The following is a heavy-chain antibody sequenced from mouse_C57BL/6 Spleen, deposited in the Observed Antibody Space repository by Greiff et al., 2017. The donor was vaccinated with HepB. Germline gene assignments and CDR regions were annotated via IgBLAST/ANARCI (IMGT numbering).Heavy chain of an antibody. D-gene: IGHD2-1*01. Sequence: EVKLVESGGGLVQPGGSLSLSCAASGFTFTDYYMSWVRQPPGKALEWLGFIRNKANGYTTEYSASVKGRFTISRDNSQSILYLQMNALRAEDSATYDCASGNYPTWFAYWGQGTLVTVSA. V-gene: IGHV7-3*01. CDR1: GFTFTDYY. CDR2: IRNKANGYTT. CDR3: ASGNYPTWFAY. J-gene: IGHJ3*01.